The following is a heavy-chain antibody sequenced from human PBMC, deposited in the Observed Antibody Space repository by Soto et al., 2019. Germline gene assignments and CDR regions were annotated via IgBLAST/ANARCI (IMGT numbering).Heavy chain of an antibody. CDR2: ISYSGST. Sequence: QVQLQESGPGLVKPSQTLSLTCTVSGGSISSGNYYWSWIRQPPGKGLEWIGFISYSGSTYYSTSLKSRVPILVDTSKSQFSLNLSFVTAADTSVYYCATMGTPATGLYFFEYWGQGSLVTVSS. V-gene: IGHV4-30-4*01. CDR1: GGSISSGNYY. J-gene: IGHJ4*02. D-gene: IGHD2-15*01. CDR3: ATMGTPATGLYFFEY.